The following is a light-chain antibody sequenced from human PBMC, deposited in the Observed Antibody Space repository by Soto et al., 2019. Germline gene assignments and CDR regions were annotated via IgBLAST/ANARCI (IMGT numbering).Light chain of an antibody. Sequence: EIVMTQSPATLSVSPGERATLSCRASQSVSSNLAWYQQKPGQAPSLLIYGASTRATGTPARFSGSGSGTEFTLTISSLQSEDFAVYYCQQRKNWQVPFGQGTRLEIK. CDR1: QSVSSN. V-gene: IGKV3-15*01. CDR3: QQRKNWQVP. CDR2: GAS. J-gene: IGKJ5*01.